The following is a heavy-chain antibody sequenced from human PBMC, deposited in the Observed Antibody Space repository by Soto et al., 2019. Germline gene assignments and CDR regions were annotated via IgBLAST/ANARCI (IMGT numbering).Heavy chain of an antibody. J-gene: IGHJ4*02. D-gene: IGHD3-10*01. CDR3: ARDKITCLFDY. V-gene: IGHV4-34*01. CDR1: GGSFSGYY. CDR2: INHSGST. Sequence: QVQLQQWGAGLLKPSETLSLTCAVYGGSFSGYYWTWIRQPPGTGLEWIGEINHSGSTNYNPSLKSRVTLSVDPSKNQFSPKLTSLTAAGTAVYYCARDKITCLFDYWGQGTLVTVSS.